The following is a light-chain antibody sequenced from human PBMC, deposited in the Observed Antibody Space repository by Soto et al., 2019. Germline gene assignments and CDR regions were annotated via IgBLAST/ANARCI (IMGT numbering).Light chain of an antibody. CDR3: SSYAGSYTFYV. V-gene: IGLV2-11*01. CDR1: SSDVGGYNY. J-gene: IGLJ1*01. CDR2: DVS. Sequence: QSALTQPRSVSGSPGQSVTISCTGTSSDVGGYNYVSWYQQYPGKAPKLMMYDVSKRPSGVPDRFSGSKSGNTASLTISGLQAEYEADDYCSSYAGSYTFYVFGTGTKVTVL.